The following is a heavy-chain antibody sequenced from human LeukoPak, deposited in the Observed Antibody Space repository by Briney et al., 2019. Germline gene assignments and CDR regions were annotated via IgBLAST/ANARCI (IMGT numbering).Heavy chain of an antibody. J-gene: IGHJ4*02. CDR2: ISGSGGST. CDR1: GFTFSSYV. V-gene: IGHV3-23*01. CDR3: AKDRQNYYRSGYYFDY. Sequence: GGSLRLSCAASGFTFSSYVMIWVRQAPGKGLEWVSSISGSGGSTYYADFVKGRFTIFRDVSKNTLYLEMNSLRAEVTAVYYCAKDRQNYYRSGYYFDYWGQGTLVTVSS. D-gene: IGHD3-10*01.